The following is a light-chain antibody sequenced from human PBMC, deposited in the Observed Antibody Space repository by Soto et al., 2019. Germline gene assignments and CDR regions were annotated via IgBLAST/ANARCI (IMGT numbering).Light chain of an antibody. V-gene: IGKV1-27*01. J-gene: IGKJ4*01. CDR1: MPISNY. CDR2: AAS. Sequence: DIQMTQSPSSLSASVGDRFTMXXRASMPISNYLAWYQQKPGKIPNXLIYAASNLQAGVPSRFSGSGAGTDFTLTISSLQPEDVAAYYCQKYNSAPLTFGGGTKVDIK. CDR3: QKYNSAPLT.